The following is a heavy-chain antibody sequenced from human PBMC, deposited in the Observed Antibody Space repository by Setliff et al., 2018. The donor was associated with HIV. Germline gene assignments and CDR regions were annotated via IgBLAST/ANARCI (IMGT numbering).Heavy chain of an antibody. J-gene: IGHJ6*03. CDR2: IYYSGST. V-gene: IGHV4-39*01. CDR3: ACGAAAGTDYYYYYYMDV. CDR1: GGSISSGSYY. D-gene: IGHD6-13*01. Sequence: NLSLTCTVSGGSISSGSYYWGWIRQPPGKGLEWIGSIYYSGSTYYNPSLKSRVTISVDTSKNQFSLKLSSVTAADTAVYYCACGAAAGTDYYYYYYMDVWGKGTTVTVSS.